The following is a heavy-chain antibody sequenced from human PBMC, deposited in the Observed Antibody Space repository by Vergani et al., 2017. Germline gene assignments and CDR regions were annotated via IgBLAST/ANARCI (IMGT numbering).Heavy chain of an antibody. J-gene: IGHJ6*02. D-gene: IGHD6-19*01. Sequence: EVQLVESGGGLVQPGRSLRLSCAASGFTFDDYAMHWVRQAPGKGLEWVSGISWNSGSIGYADSVKGRFTISRDNAKNSLYLQMNRLRAEDTALYYCARDRREPNGIAVAGMDYYYYGMDVWGQGTTVTVSS. CDR3: ARDRREPNGIAVAGMDYYYYGMDV. CDR1: GFTFDDYA. CDR2: ISWNSGSI. V-gene: IGHV3-9*01.